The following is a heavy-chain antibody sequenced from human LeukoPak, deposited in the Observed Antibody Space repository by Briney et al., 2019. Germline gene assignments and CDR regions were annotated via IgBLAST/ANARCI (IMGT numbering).Heavy chain of an antibody. Sequence: SETRSLTCTVSGGSISSSSYYWSRIRQPPGKGLEWIGYIYYSGSTNYNPSLKSRVTISVDTSKNQFSLKLSSVTAADTAVYYSARRADWIYRCDQETLVTVSS. D-gene: IGHD3-9*01. CDR1: GGSISSSSYY. V-gene: IGHV4-61*05. J-gene: IGHJ5*02. CDR3: ARRADWIYR. CDR2: IYYSGST.